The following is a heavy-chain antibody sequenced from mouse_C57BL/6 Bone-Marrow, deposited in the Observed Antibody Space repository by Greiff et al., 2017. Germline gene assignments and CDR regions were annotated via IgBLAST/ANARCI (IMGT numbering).Heavy chain of an antibody. CDR2: ISDGGSYT. J-gene: IGHJ4*01. Sequence: DVMLVESGGGLVKPGGSLKLSCAASGFTFSSYAMSWVRQTPEKRLEWVATISDGGSYTYYPDNVKGRFTISRDNAKNNLYLQMSHLKSEDTAMYYCWGVYYGYAMDYWGQGTSVTVSS. D-gene: IGHD1-1*01. V-gene: IGHV5-4*03. CDR1: GFTFSSYA. CDR3: WGVYYGYAMDY.